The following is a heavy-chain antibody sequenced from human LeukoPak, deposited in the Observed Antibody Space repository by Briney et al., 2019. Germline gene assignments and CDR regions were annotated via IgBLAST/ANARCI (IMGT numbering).Heavy chain of an antibody. CDR1: GFTFSSYS. J-gene: IGHJ4*02. Sequence: GGSLRLSCAASGFTFSSYSMNWVRQAPGKGLEWVSSISSSSSYIYYADSVKGRFTISRDNAKNSLYLQMNGLRAEDTAVYYCARHPATYIAVAGHFDYWGQGTLVTVSS. D-gene: IGHD6-19*01. CDR3: ARHPATYIAVAGHFDY. V-gene: IGHV3-21*01. CDR2: ISSSSSYI.